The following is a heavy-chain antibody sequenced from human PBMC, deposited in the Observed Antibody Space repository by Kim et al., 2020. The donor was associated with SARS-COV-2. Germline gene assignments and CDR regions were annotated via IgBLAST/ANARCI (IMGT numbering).Heavy chain of an antibody. Sequence: GWSLRLSCAASGFTFSSYAMTWVRQAPGKGLEWVSTITGSGGGTYFAVSVKGRFTISRDNSRNTLSLQMNSLRVEDTAIYYCAKGKATGKVDWFDPWGQGTLVTVSS. CDR2: ITGSGGGT. CDR3: AKGKATGKVDWFDP. V-gene: IGHV3-23*01. D-gene: IGHD5-12*01. CDR1: GFTFSSYA. J-gene: IGHJ5*02.